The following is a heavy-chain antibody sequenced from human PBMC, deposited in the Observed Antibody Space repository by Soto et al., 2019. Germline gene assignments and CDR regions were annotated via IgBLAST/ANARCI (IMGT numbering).Heavy chain of an antibody. CDR1: GGSVSSGSYY. V-gene: IGHV4-61*01. CDR2: IYYSGST. D-gene: IGHD6-6*01. J-gene: IGHJ5*02. CDR3: ARGVYSSSSPKFDP. Sequence: PSETLSLTCTVSGGSVSSGSYYWRWIRQPPGKGLEWIGYIYYSGSTNYNPSLKSRVTISVDTSKNQFSLKLSSVTAADTAVYYCARGVYSSSSPKFDPWGQGTLVTVLL.